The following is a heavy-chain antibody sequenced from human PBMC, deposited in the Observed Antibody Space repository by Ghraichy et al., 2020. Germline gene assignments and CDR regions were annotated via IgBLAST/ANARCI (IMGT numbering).Heavy chain of an antibody. D-gene: IGHD3-16*01. CDR2: IYDDGTT. CDR3: ARRLYGISPGYYYGMDV. J-gene: IGHJ6*02. CDR1: GFTVSTKY. Sequence: GESLNISCAASGFTVSTKYMSWVRQAPGKWLEWVSVIYDDGTTYYIDSVKGRFTISRDNSKNTLYLQMNSLTAEDAAVYYCARRLYGISPGYYYGMDVWGQGTTVTVS. V-gene: IGHV3-66*04.